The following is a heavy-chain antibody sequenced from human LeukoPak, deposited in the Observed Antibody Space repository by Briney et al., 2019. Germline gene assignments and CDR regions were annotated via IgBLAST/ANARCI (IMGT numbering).Heavy chain of an antibody. J-gene: IGHJ6*03. CDR2: MNPNSGNT. CDR1: GYTFTSYD. CDR3: ARGSSWLNYYYYYMDV. D-gene: IGHD6-13*01. V-gene: IGHV1-8*01. Sequence: ASVKVSCKASGYTFTSYDINWVRQATGRGLEWMGWMNPNSGNTGYAQKFQGRVTMTRNTSISTAYMELSSLRSEDTAVYYCARGSSWLNYYYYYMDVWGKGTTVTISS.